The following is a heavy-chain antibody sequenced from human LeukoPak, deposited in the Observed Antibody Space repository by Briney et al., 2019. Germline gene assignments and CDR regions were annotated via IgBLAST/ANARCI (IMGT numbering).Heavy chain of an antibody. CDR1: GFTFSSYW. CDR2: IKQDGSEK. Sequence: GGSLRLSCAASGFTFSSYWMSWVRQAPGKGLEWVANIKQDGSEKYYVDSVKGRFTISRDNAKNSLYLQMNSLRAKDTAVYYCAGWVATIRWGYYFDYWGQGTLVTVSS. V-gene: IGHV3-7*03. D-gene: IGHD5-12*01. J-gene: IGHJ4*02. CDR3: AGWVATIRWGYYFDY.